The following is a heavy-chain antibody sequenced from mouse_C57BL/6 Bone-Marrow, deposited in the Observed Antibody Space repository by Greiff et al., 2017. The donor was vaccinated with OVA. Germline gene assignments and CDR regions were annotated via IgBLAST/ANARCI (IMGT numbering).Heavy chain of an antibody. Sequence: EVQLKESGPVLVKPGASVNMSCKASGYTFTDYYMNWVKQSHGKSLEWIGVINPYNGGTSYNQKFKGKATLTVDKSSSTAYMELNSLTSEDSAVYYCARRSITTVVATRGGFDYWGQGTTLTVSS. J-gene: IGHJ2*01. CDR1: GYTFTDYY. CDR3: ARRSITTVVATRGGFDY. V-gene: IGHV1-19*01. CDR2: INPYNGGT. D-gene: IGHD1-1*01.